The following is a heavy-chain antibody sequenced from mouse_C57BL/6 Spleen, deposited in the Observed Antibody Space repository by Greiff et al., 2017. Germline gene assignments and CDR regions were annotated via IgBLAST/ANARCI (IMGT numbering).Heavy chain of an antibody. CDR2: IRSKSNNYAT. V-gene: IGHV10-1*01. D-gene: IGHD2-2*01. Sequence: EVKVVESGGGLVQPKGSLKLSCAASGFSFNTYAMNWVRQAPGKGLEWVARIRSKSNNYATYYADSVKDRFTISRDDSESMLYLQMNNLKTEDTAMYYCVRERGYEYWYFDVWGTGTTVTVAS. J-gene: IGHJ1*03. CDR3: VRERGYEYWYFDV. CDR1: GFSFNTYA.